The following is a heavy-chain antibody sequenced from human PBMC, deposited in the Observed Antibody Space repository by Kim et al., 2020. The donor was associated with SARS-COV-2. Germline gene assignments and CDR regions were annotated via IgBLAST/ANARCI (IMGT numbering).Heavy chain of an antibody. J-gene: IGHJ4*02. Sequence: ASVKVSCKASGYTFTGYYIHWVRQAPGQGLEWMGWINANSGGTNSAQKFQGRVTMTRDTSTSTAYMELSRLTSDDTAVYFCARDQGTLRFLEWLSAFFDYWGQGTLVTVSS. CDR3: ARDQGTLRFLEWLSAFFDY. V-gene: IGHV1-2*02. D-gene: IGHD3-3*01. CDR2: INANSGGT. CDR1: GYTFTGYY.